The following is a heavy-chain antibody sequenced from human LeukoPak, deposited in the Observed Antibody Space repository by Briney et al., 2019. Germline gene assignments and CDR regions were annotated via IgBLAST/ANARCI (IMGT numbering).Heavy chain of an antibody. V-gene: IGHV1-2*02. Sequence: ASVKVSCKASGYTFTGYYMHWVRQAPGQGLEWMGWINPNSGGTNYAQKFQGRVTMTRDTSISTAYMELSRLRSDDTAVYYCARDIDYVWGSYRIYYYYGMDVWGQGTTVTVSS. CDR2: INPNSGGT. CDR3: ARDIDYVWGSYRIYYYYGMDV. J-gene: IGHJ6*02. D-gene: IGHD3-16*02. CDR1: GYTFTGYY.